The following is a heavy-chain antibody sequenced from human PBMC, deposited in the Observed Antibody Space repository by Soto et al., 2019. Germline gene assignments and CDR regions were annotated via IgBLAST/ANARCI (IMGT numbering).Heavy chain of an antibody. CDR1: GGTFSSYA. CDR3: ARDQGVQCFYYYYGMDV. CDR2: IIAIFGTA. J-gene: IGHJ6*02. V-gene: IGHV1-69*01. Sequence: QVQLVQSGAEVKKPGSSVKVSCKASGGTFSSYAISWVRQAPGQGLEWMGGIIAIFGTANYAQKFQGRVTITADESTSTAYEELSSMRSDETALYYCARDQGVQCFYYYYGMDVWGQGTTVTVSS. D-gene: IGHD3-10*01.